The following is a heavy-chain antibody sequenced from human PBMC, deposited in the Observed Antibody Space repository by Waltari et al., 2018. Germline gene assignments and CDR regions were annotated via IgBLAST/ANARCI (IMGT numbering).Heavy chain of an antibody. D-gene: IGHD6-13*01. CDR2: IHPNGGGT. CDR3: ASSMAAADRGGFDP. J-gene: IGHJ5*02. CDR1: GYTFTGYY. V-gene: IGHV1-2*02. Sequence: QVQLVQSGAEVKKPGASVKVSCKASGYTFTGYYMHWVRQAPGQGLEWMGWIHPNGGGTIYAQRFQARVTRTRDTSISPAYMELSRVRSDDTAVYYLASSMAAADRGGFDPWCQGTLVTVSS.